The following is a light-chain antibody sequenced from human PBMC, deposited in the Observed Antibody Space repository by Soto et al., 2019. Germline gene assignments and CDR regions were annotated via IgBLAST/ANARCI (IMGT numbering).Light chain of an antibody. CDR3: QQYHSYWT. Sequence: DIEMTQSPSTLSASVGDRVTFTCRASQSISTWLAWYQQKPGKAPKLLIYDASSLESGVPSRFSGSGSGTEFTLTSSRLQPDDFATYYCQQYHSYWTFGQGNRVDVK. V-gene: IGKV1-5*01. CDR2: DAS. CDR1: QSISTW. J-gene: IGKJ1*01.